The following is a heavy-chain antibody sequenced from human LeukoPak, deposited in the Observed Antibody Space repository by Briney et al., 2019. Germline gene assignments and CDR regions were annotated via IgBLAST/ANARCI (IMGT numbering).Heavy chain of an antibody. CDR2: MLYSGST. D-gene: IGHD3-10*01. V-gene: IGHV4-59*12. Sequence: SETLSLTCTVSGASISNYYWSWIRQSPGKGLEWIGYMLYSGSTNQNPSLRSRVTISVDTSKNQVSLKLSSVTAADTAVYYCARDNWPGYYFDYWGQGTLVTVSS. J-gene: IGHJ4*02. CDR1: GASISNYY. CDR3: ARDNWPGYYFDY.